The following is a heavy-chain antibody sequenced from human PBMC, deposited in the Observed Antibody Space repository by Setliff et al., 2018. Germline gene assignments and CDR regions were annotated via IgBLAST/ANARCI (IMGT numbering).Heavy chain of an antibody. CDR1: GGSIRSGNDL. Sequence: SETLSLTCTVSGGSIRSGNDLWSWLRQSPGKGLEWIAYISAYTGRAYYNPSLQSRAALSADTSKSQFSLRLTSVTAADTTAYYCAREVIDPASSDAFDIGGQGRMVTVSS. D-gene: IGHD2-15*01. CDR2: ISAYTGRA. CDR3: AREVIDPASSDAFDI. V-gene: IGHV4-30-4*01. J-gene: IGHJ3*02.